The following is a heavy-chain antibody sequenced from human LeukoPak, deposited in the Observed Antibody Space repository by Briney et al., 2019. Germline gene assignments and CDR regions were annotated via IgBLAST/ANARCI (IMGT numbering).Heavy chain of an antibody. CDR1: GFTYSSYW. V-gene: IGHV3-7*05. J-gene: IGHJ4*02. D-gene: IGHD5-12*01. Sequence: GGSLRLSCAASGFTYSSYWMTWVRQAPGKGLEWVASIRKDGNEKYYVDSVKGRFTISRDDSRNTLYLQMNSLRAEDTAIYYCAKGRGYSTTWYSDYWGQGTLVTVSS. CDR3: AKGRGYSTTWYSDY. CDR2: IRKDGNEK.